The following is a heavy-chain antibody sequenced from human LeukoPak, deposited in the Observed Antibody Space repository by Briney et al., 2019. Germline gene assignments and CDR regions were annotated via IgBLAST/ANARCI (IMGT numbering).Heavy chain of an antibody. CDR1: GFTVSSNY. J-gene: IGHJ3*02. CDR3: ATTSILAYCGGDCYPDAFDI. D-gene: IGHD2-21*02. V-gene: IGHV3-53*01. Sequence: PGGSLRLSRAPAGFTVSSNYMGWVRQAPGKGLEWVAVIQRCGSIYYADSVKGRFTISRDNSKNTLYLQMNSLRAEDTAVYYCATTSILAYCGGDCYPDAFDIWGQGTMVTVSS. CDR2: IQRCGSI.